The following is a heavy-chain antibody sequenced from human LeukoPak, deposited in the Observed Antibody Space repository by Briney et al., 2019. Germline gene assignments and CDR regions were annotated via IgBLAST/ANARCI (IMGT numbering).Heavy chain of an antibody. D-gene: IGHD2/OR15-2a*01. Sequence: GGSLRLSCAASGFTFSSYWMHWVRQAPGKGLVWVSRINSDGSSTSYADSVKGRFTISRDNAKNTLYLQMNSLRAEDTAVYYCAGRNKGGAFGIWGQGTMVTVSS. CDR2: INSDGSST. CDR3: AGRNKGGAFGI. V-gene: IGHV3-74*01. J-gene: IGHJ3*02. CDR1: GFTFSSYW.